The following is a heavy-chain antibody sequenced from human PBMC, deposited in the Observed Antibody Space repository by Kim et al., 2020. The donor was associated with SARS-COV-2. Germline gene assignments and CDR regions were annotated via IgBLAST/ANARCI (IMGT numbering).Heavy chain of an antibody. CDR2: IKQDGSEK. Sequence: GGSLRLSCAASGFTFSSYWMSWVRQAPGKGLEWVANIKQDGSEKYYVDSVKGRFTISRDNAKNSLYLQMNSLRAEDTAVYYCASPSGYDPYTRPYGMDVWGQGTTVTVSS. V-gene: IGHV3-7*01. CDR1: GFTFSSYW. CDR3: ASPSGYDPYTRPYGMDV. D-gene: IGHD5-12*01. J-gene: IGHJ6*02.